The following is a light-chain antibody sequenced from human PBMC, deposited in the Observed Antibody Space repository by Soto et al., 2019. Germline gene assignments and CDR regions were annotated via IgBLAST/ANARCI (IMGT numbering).Light chain of an antibody. CDR3: QQDNSFPYT. J-gene: IGKJ2*01. Sequence: DIQMTQSPSSVSASVGDRVTITCRASQDISSWLAWYQQKPGKAPNLLIYAASSLQSGVPPRFIGSGSGTDFTLTISRLQPEDFATYYCQQDNSFPYTLGQGTKLAIK. V-gene: IGKV1D-12*01. CDR1: QDISSW. CDR2: AAS.